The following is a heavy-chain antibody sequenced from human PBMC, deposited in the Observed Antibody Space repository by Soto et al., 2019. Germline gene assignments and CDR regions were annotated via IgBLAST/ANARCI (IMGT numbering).Heavy chain of an antibody. CDR3: ARRMGYYYYGMDV. V-gene: IGHV4-39*01. Sequence: LSLTCTVSGXSISSSSYYWGWIRQPPGKGLEWIGSIYYSGSTYYNPSLKSRVTISVGTSKNQFSLKLSSVTAADTAVYYCARRMGYYYYGMDVWGQGTTVTVSS. CDR1: GXSISSSSYY. D-gene: IGHD2-8*01. J-gene: IGHJ6*02. CDR2: IYYSGST.